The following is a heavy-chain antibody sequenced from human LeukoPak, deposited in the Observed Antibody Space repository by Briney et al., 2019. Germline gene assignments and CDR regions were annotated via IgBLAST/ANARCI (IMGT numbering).Heavy chain of an antibody. Sequence: ASVKVSCKASGYTFTSYDINWVRQATGQGLEWMGWMNPNSGNTGYAQKFQGRVTMTRNTSISTAYMELSSLRSEDTAVYYCARGQSSGWYRVRYYSDYWGQGTLVTVSS. CDR3: ARGQSSGWYRVRYYSDY. CDR1: GYTFTSYD. J-gene: IGHJ4*02. CDR2: MNPNSGNT. V-gene: IGHV1-8*01. D-gene: IGHD6-19*01.